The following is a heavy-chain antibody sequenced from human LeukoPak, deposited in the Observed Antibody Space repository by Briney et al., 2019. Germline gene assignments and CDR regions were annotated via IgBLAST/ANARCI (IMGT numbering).Heavy chain of an antibody. CDR2: IHTSGST. J-gene: IGHJ4*02. D-gene: IGHD4-11*01. V-gene: IGHV4-4*07. CDR1: GGSISTYY. CDR3: ARGGGDYSNAFDY. Sequence: PSETLSLTCTVSGGSISTYYWGWIRQPAGKGLEWIGRIHTSGSTKFNPSLKSRVTMSVDTSRNQFSLELTSVSAADTAVYYCARGGGDYSNAFDYWGQGTLVTVSS.